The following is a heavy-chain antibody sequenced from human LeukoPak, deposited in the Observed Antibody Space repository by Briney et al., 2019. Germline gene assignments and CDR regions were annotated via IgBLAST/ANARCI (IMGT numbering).Heavy chain of an antibody. D-gene: IGHD3-10*01. V-gene: IGHV1-2*02. CDR1: GYTFTGYY. Sequence: GASVKVSCKASGYTFTGYYMHWVRQAPGQGLEWMGWINPNSGGTNYARKFQGRVTMTRDTSISTAYMELSRLRSDDTAVYYCARGEYYGSGSYYYILFDYWGQGTLVTVSS. CDR2: INPNSGGT. CDR3: ARGEYYGSGSYYYILFDY. J-gene: IGHJ4*02.